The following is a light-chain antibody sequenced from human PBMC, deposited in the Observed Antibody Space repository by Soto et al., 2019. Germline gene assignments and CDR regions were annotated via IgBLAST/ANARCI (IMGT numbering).Light chain of an antibody. J-gene: IGKJ2*01. CDR2: KAS. CDR3: QQDNSYPYT. CDR1: QSISSW. V-gene: IGKV1-5*03. Sequence: DIQMTQSPSTLSASVGDRVTITCRASQSISSWLAWYQQKPGKAPKLLIYKASSVESGVPSRFSGSGSGTEFTLTISSLQPDDCATYYCQQDNSYPYTFGQGTKLEIK.